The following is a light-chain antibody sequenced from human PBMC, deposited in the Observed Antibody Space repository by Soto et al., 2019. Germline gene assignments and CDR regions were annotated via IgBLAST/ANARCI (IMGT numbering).Light chain of an antibody. Sequence: IQVTQPHSSLYESVGDRLPFTCRASQGIRNDLGWYQQKPGKAPKLLIYAASSLQSGVPSRFSGSGSGTDFTLTISSLQPEDFATYYCLQDYNYPRTFGQGTMVDIK. CDR1: QGIRND. V-gene: IGKV1-6*01. CDR2: AAS. CDR3: LQDYNYPRT. J-gene: IGKJ1*01.